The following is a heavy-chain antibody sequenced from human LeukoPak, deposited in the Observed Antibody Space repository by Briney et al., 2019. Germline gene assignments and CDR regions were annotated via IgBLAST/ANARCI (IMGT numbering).Heavy chain of an antibody. Sequence: SQTLSLTCTVSGGSISSGGYYWSWIRQHPGKGLEWIGYIYYSGSTYYNPSLKSRVTISVDTSKSQFSLKLSSVTAADTAVYYCARTRASKATITYYFDYWGQGTLVTVSS. V-gene: IGHV4-31*03. J-gene: IGHJ4*02. CDR3: ARTRASKATITYYFDY. D-gene: IGHD5-12*01. CDR2: IYYSGST. CDR1: GGSISSGGYY.